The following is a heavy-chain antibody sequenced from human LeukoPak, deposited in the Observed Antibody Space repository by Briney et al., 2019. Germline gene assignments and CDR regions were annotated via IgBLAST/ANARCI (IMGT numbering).Heavy chain of an antibody. CDR1: GFTFSSYA. D-gene: IGHD5-12*01. CDR3: AKESRSYSGYHVDY. V-gene: IGHV3-23*01. CDR2: ISGSGGST. J-gene: IGHJ4*02. Sequence: GGSLRLSCAASGFTFSSYAMSWVRQAPGKGLEWVSAISGSGGSTYYADSVKGRFTISRDNSKNTLYLQMNSLRAEGTAVYYCAKESRSYSGYHVDYWGQGTLVTVSS.